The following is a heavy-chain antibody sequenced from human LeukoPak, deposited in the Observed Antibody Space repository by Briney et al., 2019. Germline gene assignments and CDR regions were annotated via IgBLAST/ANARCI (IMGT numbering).Heavy chain of an antibody. V-gene: IGHV4-34*01. CDR3: HIRVRGVTSKYYFDY. CDR2: INHSGST. Sequence: PSETLSLTCAVYGGSFSDYWWTWIRQSPGKGLEWIGEINHSGSTNYNPSLKSRVTISVDTSKNQFSLKLSSVTAADTAVYYCHIRVRGVTSKYYFDYWGQGTLVTVSS. CDR1: GGSFSDYW. J-gene: IGHJ4*02. D-gene: IGHD3-10*01.